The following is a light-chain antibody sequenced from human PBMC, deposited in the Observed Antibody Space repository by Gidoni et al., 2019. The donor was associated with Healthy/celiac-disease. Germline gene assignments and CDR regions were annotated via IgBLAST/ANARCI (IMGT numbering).Light chain of an antibody. CDR2: GAS. V-gene: IGKV3-20*01. CDR3: QQYGSSPFT. CDR1: QSGSSSY. J-gene: IGKJ3*01. Sequence: ETVLTQSPGTLSLSPGERATLSCRASQSGSSSYLAWYQQKPGQAPRLLIYGASSRATGIPDRFSGSGSGTDFTLTISRLEPEDFAMYYCQQYGSSPFTFGPGTKVDIK.